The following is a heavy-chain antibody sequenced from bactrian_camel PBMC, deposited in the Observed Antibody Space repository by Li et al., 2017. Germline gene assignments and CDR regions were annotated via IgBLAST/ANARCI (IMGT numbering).Heavy chain of an antibody. CDR2: IDTDGST. J-gene: IGHJ4*01. D-gene: IGHD6*01. CDR3: AADRPVTAYGEVRCSESPAFDW. CDR1: EHTYSSNL. Sequence: HVQLVESGGGPVQAGGSLRLSCAAGEHTYSSNLIGWFRQAPGKEREGVAAIDTDGSTNYAESVQGRFTISQDNAEYTLYLQMNNLKPEDTAMYYCAADRPVTAYGEVRCSESPAFDWWGLGTQVTV. V-gene: IGHV3S53*01.